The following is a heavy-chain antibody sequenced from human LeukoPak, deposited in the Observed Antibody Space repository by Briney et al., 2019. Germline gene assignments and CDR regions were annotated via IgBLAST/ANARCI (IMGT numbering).Heavy chain of an antibody. V-gene: IGHV4-34*01. Sequence: SETLSLTCAVYGGSFSGYYWTWIRQPPGKGLEWIGEINHSESTNYNASLKSRVTISVDTSKNQFSLKLTSVTAADTAMYYCARGSLVVAASYYYYMDVWGKGTTVTVSS. D-gene: IGHD2-15*01. CDR1: GGSFSGYY. CDR3: ARGSLVVAASYYYYMDV. CDR2: INHSEST. J-gene: IGHJ6*03.